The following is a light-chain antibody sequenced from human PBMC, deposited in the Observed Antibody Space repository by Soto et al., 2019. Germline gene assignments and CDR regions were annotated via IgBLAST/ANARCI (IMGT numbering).Light chain of an antibody. CDR1: QSVSSSY. Sequence: EIVLTQSPGTLSLSPGERATHSCRASQSVSSSYLAWYQQKPGQAPRLLIYGASSRATGIPDRFSGSGSGTDFTLTNSRLEPEDFAVYYCQQYGSSPTFGQGTKLEIK. CDR3: QQYGSSPT. V-gene: IGKV3-20*01. CDR2: GAS. J-gene: IGKJ2*01.